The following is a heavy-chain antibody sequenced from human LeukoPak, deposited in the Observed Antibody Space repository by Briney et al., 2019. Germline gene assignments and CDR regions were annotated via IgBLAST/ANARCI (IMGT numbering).Heavy chain of an antibody. CDR3: ARVYCTNGVCGAFDY. J-gene: IGHJ4*02. V-gene: IGHV3-7*01. CDR1: GFTFSSYW. D-gene: IGHD2-8*01. Sequence: PGGSLRLSCAASGFTFSSYWMSWVRQAPGKGLEWVANIKQDGSEKYYVGSVKGRFTISRDNAKNSLYLQMNSLRAEDTAVYYCARVYCTNGVCGAFDYWGQGTLVTVSS. CDR2: IKQDGSEK.